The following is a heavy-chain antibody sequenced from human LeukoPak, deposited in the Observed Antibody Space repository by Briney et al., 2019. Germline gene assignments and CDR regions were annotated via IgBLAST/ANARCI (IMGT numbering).Heavy chain of an antibody. Sequence: SGGSLRLSCAASGFTFSSYAMSWVRQAPGKGLEWVSAISGSGGSTYYADSVKGRFTISRDNSKNTLYPQMNSLRAEDTAVYYCAIGWSTGIVVVVAAYWGQGTLVTVSS. V-gene: IGHV3-23*01. J-gene: IGHJ4*02. D-gene: IGHD2-15*01. CDR3: AIGWSTGIVVVVAAY. CDR1: GFTFSSYA. CDR2: ISGSGGST.